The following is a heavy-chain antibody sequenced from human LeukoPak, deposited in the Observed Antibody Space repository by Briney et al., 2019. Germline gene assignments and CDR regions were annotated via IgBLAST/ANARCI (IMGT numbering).Heavy chain of an antibody. Sequence: QPGGSLRLSCAASGFTFSSYAMTWVRQPPGKGLEWVSANDRGDHTYYTDSVRGRFTISRDHSKSTLYLQMNSLRAEDTAVYYCARILDSAWGELGYWGQGTLVTVSS. J-gene: IGHJ4*02. CDR3: ARILDSAWGELGY. D-gene: IGHD6-19*01. CDR1: GFTFSSYA. CDR2: NDRGDHT. V-gene: IGHV3-23*01.